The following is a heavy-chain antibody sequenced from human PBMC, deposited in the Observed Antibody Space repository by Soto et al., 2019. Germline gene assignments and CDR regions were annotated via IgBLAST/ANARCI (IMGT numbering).Heavy chain of an antibody. CDR3: AKPGPMYYYDSSGTYYFDY. Sequence: GGSLRLSCAASGFTFSSYAMSWVRQAPGKGLEWVSAISGSGGSTYYADSVKGRFTISRDNSKNTLYLQMNSLRAEDTAVYYCAKPGPMYYYDSSGTYYFDYWGQGTLVTVSS. J-gene: IGHJ4*02. V-gene: IGHV3-23*01. CDR2: ISGSGGST. CDR1: GFTFSSYA. D-gene: IGHD3-22*01.